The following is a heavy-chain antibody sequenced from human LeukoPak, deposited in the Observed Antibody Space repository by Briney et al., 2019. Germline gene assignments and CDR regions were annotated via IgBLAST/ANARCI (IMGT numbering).Heavy chain of an antibody. CDR3: ARISPNWGHPLDS. V-gene: IGHV4-61*02. CDR1: GGSISSSSYS. J-gene: IGHJ4*02. Sequence: KPSETLSLTCTVSGGSISSSSYSWSWIRQPAGKGLECIGRIYASGYTNYNPSLVSRVTISVDTSKNQFSLNLASVTAADTAVYYCARISPNWGHPLDSWDQGTLVTVSS. CDR2: IYASGYT. D-gene: IGHD7-27*01.